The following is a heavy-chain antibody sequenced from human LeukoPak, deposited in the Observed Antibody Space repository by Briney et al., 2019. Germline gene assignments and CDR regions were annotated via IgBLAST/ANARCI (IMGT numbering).Heavy chain of an antibody. D-gene: IGHD2-2*01. CDR2: IWYDGSNK. CDR3: AKDRRYCSSTSCYAPGGNWFDP. Sequence: GGSPRLSCAASGFTFSSYGMHWVRQAPGKGLEWVAVIWYDGSNKYYADSVKGRFTISRDNSKNTLYLQMNSLRAEDTAVYYCAKDRRYCSSTSCYAPGGNWFDPWGQGTLVTVSS. V-gene: IGHV3-33*06. J-gene: IGHJ5*02. CDR1: GFTFSSYG.